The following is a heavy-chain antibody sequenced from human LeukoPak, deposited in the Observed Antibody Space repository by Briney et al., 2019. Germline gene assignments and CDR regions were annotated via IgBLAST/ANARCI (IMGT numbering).Heavy chain of an antibody. CDR3: AREEVGYSYGTDY. D-gene: IGHD5-18*01. Sequence: SETLSLTCTVSGGSISSSSYYWGWIRQPPGKGLEWIGSIYHSGSTYYNPSLKSRVTISVDTSKNQFSLKLSSVTAADTAVYYCAREEVGYSYGTDYWGQGTLVTVSS. V-gene: IGHV4-39*07. J-gene: IGHJ4*02. CDR2: IYHSGST. CDR1: GGSISSSSYY.